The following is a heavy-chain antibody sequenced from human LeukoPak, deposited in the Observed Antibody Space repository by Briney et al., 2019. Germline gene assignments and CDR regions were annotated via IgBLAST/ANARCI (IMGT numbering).Heavy chain of an antibody. D-gene: IGHD2-2*01. CDR3: AKDLYCSSTSCYYTNPVA. CDR1: GFSFSNYA. Sequence: GGSLRLSCAASGFSFSNYAMTWVRQAPGKGLEWVTAISTSGDNTYYADSVKGRFAVSRDNSKNTLYLQMNTLRAEDTAVYYCAKDLYCSSTSCYYTNPVAWGQGTLVTVSS. J-gene: IGHJ5*02. V-gene: IGHV3-23*01. CDR2: ISTSGDNT.